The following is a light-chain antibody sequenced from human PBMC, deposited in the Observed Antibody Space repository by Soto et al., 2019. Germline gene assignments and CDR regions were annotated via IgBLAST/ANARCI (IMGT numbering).Light chain of an antibody. Sequence: DIKMTQSPSSLSASVGDRVTITCRASQSISGYLNWYQHKPGKAPKVLIYAASSLQSGVPSRFSGSGSGTDFTLTISSLQPEDFAIYYCQQSYSNPITFGQGTRLEIE. V-gene: IGKV1-39*01. CDR1: QSISGY. J-gene: IGKJ5*01. CDR3: QQSYSNPIT. CDR2: AAS.